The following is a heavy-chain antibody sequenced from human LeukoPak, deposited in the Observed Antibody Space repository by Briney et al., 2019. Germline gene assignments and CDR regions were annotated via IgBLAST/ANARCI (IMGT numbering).Heavy chain of an antibody. V-gene: IGHV1-2*02. D-gene: IGHD3-9*01. CDR1: GYTFTGYY. CDR2: INPNSGGT. CDR3: ARQGAYYDILTGLTGPYYYYGMDV. Sequence: ASVKVSCKASGYTFTGYYMHWVRQAPGQGLEWMGWINPNSGGTNYAQKFQGRITMTRDTSISTAYMELSRLRSDDTAVYYCARQGAYYDILTGLTGPYYYYGMDVWGQGTTVTVSS. J-gene: IGHJ6*02.